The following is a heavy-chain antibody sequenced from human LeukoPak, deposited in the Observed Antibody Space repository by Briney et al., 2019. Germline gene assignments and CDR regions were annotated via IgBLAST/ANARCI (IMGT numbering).Heavy chain of an antibody. V-gene: IGHV3-66*01. D-gene: IGHD4-23*01. J-gene: IGHJ4*02. CDR3: ATYNGGNSAFEY. Sequence: PGGSLRLSCAASGFTFSSYSMNWVRQAPGKGLEWVSVIYRGGSTFYADSVKGRFTISRDNSKNTLYLQMNSLRAEDTAVYYCATYNGGNSAFEYWGQGTLVTVSS. CDR2: IYRGGST. CDR1: GFTFSSYS.